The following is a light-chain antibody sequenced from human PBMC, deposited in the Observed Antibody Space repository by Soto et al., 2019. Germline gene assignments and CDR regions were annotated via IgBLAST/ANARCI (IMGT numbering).Light chain of an antibody. J-gene: IGKJ1*01. Sequence: EIVMTQSPATLSVSPVERATLSCRASQSVSSNLAWYQQKPGQAPRLLISDASNRATGIPARFSGSGSGTDFTLTISSLEPEDFAVYYCQQYGSSGTFGQGTKVDIK. CDR2: DAS. CDR3: QQYGSSGT. V-gene: IGKV3D-15*01. CDR1: QSVSSN.